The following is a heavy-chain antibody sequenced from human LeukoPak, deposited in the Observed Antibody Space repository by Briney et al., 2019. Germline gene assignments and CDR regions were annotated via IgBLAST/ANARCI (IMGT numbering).Heavy chain of an antibody. V-gene: IGHV3-30*07. D-gene: IGHD6-19*01. J-gene: IGHJ6*03. CDR2: ISHDGTNK. CDR3: ARDAQWLVPEGYYYYMDV. Sequence: GGSLRLSFATSGFTFNGSALHWVRQASGQGLEWVPVISHDGTNKYYADSVKGRFTISRDNAKNSLYLQMNSLGAEDTAVYYCARDAQWLVPEGYYYYMDVWGKGTTVTVSS. CDR1: GFTFNGSA.